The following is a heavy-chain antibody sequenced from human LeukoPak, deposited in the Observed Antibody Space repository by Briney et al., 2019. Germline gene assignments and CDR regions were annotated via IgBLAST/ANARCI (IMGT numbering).Heavy chain of an antibody. J-gene: IGHJ5*02. Sequence: GSSVTVSCTASGGTFTIYAISWVRQAPGQGLEWMGGIIPIFGTANYAQKFQGRVTITADESTSTAYMELSSLRSEDTAVYYCARDRIAAAGPHYWFDHWGQGTLVTVSS. CDR1: GGTFTIYA. D-gene: IGHD6-13*01. V-gene: IGHV1-69*01. CDR3: ARDRIAAAGPHYWFDH. CDR2: IIPIFGTA.